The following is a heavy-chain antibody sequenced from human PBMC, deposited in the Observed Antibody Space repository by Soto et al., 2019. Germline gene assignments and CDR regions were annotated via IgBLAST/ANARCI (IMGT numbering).Heavy chain of an antibody. D-gene: IGHD4-17*01. CDR3: ARGGDPDY. CDR1: GFRFDYYW. CDR2: LQIDGSHP. V-gene: IGHV3-74*01. J-gene: IGHJ4*02. Sequence: EVQLVESGGGLVQPGGSLRLSCVASGFRFDYYWMHWVRQAPGGGLMWISRLQIDGSHPAYADSVKGRFTISRDNAKNTLYLQMNNPRVDDTGIDYCARGGDPDYWGQGTLVTVSS.